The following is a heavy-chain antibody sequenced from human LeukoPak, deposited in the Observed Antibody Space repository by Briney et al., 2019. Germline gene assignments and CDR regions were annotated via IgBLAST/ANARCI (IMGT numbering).Heavy chain of an antibody. Sequence: PSETLSLTCTVSGGSISSGGYYWSWIRQHPGKGLEWIGYIYYSGSTYYNPSLKSRVTISVDTSKHQFSLKLSSVTAADTAVYYCARVPLQDSSGYYPYWYFDLWGRGTLVTVSS. V-gene: IGHV4-31*03. CDR2: IYYSGST. CDR1: GGSISSGGYY. J-gene: IGHJ2*01. D-gene: IGHD3-22*01. CDR3: ARVPLQDSSGYYPYWYFDL.